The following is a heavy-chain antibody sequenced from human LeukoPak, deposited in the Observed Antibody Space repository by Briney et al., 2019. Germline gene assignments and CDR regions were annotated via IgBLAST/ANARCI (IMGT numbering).Heavy chain of an antibody. D-gene: IGHD3/OR15-3a*01. Sequence: GGSLRLSCAASGFTVSSNDMSWVRQAPGKGLECISVIYSGGSTYYADSVMGRFTISRDNRKSTVSLQMNSLRAEDTALYYCVRDLDWGAFDVWGQGTMVTVSS. V-gene: IGHV3-53*01. CDR2: IYSGGST. J-gene: IGHJ3*01. CDR3: VRDLDWGAFDV. CDR1: GFTVSSND.